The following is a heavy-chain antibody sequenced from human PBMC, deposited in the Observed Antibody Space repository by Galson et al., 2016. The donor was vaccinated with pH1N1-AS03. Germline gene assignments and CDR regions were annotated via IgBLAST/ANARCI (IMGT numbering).Heavy chain of an antibody. V-gene: IGHV1-18*01. J-gene: IGHJ6*03. CDR2: ISTYNGNT. Sequence: SCKASDYTFTNYGISWVRQAPGQGLEWMGWISTYNGNTNYAQKFQGRVTMTTDTSTSTAYMELRSLRSDDTAVYYCARGYSTSSQYYYYYYMDVWGKGTTVTVFS. D-gene: IGHD6-6*01. CDR1: DYTFTNYG. CDR3: ARGYSTSSQYYYYYYMDV.